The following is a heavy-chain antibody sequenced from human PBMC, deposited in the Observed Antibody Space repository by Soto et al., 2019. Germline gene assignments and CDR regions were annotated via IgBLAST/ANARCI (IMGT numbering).Heavy chain of an antibody. CDR2: VYHSGST. Sequence: QVQLQESGPGLVKPSQTLSLTCCVSGDSIRGGGHYWNWIRQFPGKGLEWIGYVYHSGSTHYNPSLRGRLTISIDTSKNQFSLRLISVTAADTALYYCARDTGLAPTVWGYWGHGTQVTVSS. CDR1: GDSIRGGGHY. J-gene: IGHJ4*03. V-gene: IGHV4-31*03. CDR3: ARDTGLAPTVWGY. D-gene: IGHD7-27*01.